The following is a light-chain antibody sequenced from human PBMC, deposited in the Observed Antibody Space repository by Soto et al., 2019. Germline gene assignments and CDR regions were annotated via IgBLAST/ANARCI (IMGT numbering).Light chain of an antibody. CDR3: QQFYSLLLT. Sequence: DIQMTQSPSSLPASVGDRVTITCQASQDINNALNWYQQKPGKAPKLLISDALNLEIGVPSRFSGGASGTLFTLTITSLQPEDIATYYCQQFYSLLLTFGGGTKVEIK. CDR1: QDINNA. J-gene: IGKJ4*01. V-gene: IGKV1-33*01. CDR2: DAL.